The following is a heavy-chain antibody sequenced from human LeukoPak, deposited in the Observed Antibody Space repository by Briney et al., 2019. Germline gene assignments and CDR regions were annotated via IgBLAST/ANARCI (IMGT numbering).Heavy chain of an antibody. CDR3: ARGPVLHWVVVITNYFDY. V-gene: IGHV4-38-2*01. J-gene: IGHJ4*02. CDR1: GYSISSGYY. D-gene: IGHD3-22*01. Sequence: PSETLSLTCAVSGYSISSGYYWGWIRQPPGKGLEWIGSIYHSGSTYYNPSLKSRVTISVDTSKNQFSLKLSSVTAADTAVYYCARGPVLHWVVVITNYFDYWGQGTLVTVSS. CDR2: IYHSGST.